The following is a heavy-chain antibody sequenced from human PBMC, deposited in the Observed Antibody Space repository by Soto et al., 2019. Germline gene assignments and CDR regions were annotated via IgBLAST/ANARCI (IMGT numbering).Heavy chain of an antibody. V-gene: IGHV3-33*01. CDR3: ARGLGRWFFDL. CDR2: IEYDGSNK. J-gene: IGHJ2*01. D-gene: IGHD7-27*01. CDR1: GFTFSSYG. Sequence: QVQLVESGGGVVQTGRSLRLSCAVSGFTFSSYGMHWARQAPGKGLEWVAAIEYDGSNKFYADSVKGRFTISRDNSKNTLYLQMNGLRAEDTAVYYCARGLGRWFFDLWGRATLVTVSS.